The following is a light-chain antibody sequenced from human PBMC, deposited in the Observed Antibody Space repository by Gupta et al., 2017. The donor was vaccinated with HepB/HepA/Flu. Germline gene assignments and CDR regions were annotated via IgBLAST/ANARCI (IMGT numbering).Light chain of an antibody. V-gene: IGKV1-39*01. Sequence: DIQMTLSPSSLSASVGDRVTITCRASQRISSCLNWSQQKPGKAPNLLIYAASSWQSGVPSRFSGGGSGTDFTLTSSSLQPEDSGTSYCQQSYNTPRTFGRGTMVEVK. J-gene: IGKJ1*01. CDR2: AAS. CDR1: QRISSC. CDR3: QQSYNTPRT.